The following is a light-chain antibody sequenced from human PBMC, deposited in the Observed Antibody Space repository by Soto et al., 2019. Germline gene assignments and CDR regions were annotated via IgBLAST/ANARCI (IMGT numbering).Light chain of an antibody. Sequence: EVMMMHPPATLSVSQRERATLSCRASQSVSSNLAWYQQKPGQAPRLLIYGASTRATGIPARFSGSGSGTEFTLTISILQAEDCAVYYCHQYDNWPKTFGQGRRLEI. J-gene: IGKJ5*01. CDR3: HQYDNWPKT. CDR2: GAS. V-gene: IGKV3-15*01. CDR1: QSVSSN.